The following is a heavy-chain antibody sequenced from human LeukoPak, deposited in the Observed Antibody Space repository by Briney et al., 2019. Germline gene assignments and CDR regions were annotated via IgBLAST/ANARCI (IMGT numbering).Heavy chain of an antibody. J-gene: IGHJ4*02. Sequence: GGSLRLSCAASGFTFSDYYMSWIRQAPGKGLEWVSYISSSGTVIYYADSLKDRFSISRDNAKNSLDLQMDSLRAEDTAVYYCARQLTPTRFYFDHWGQGTLVTVSS. D-gene: IGHD4-23*01. V-gene: IGHV3-11*01. CDR2: ISSSGTVI. CDR1: GFTFSDYY. CDR3: ARQLTPTRFYFDH.